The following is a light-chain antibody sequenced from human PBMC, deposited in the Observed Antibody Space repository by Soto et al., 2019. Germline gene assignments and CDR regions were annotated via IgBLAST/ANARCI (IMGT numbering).Light chain of an antibody. CDR1: QSVGSN. CDR3: QQYNNWPPA. V-gene: IGKV3-15*01. J-gene: IGKJ1*01. CDR2: GAS. Sequence: DIVMTQSPATLSVSPGERATLSCRASQSVGSNLAWCQQKPGQAPRLLIYGASTRATGMPARFSGSGFGTEFTLTISSLQSEDFAVYYCQQYNNWPPAFGQGTKVDIK.